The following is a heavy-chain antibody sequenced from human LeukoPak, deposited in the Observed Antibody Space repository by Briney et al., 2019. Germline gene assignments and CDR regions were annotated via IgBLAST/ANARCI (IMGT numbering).Heavy chain of an antibody. CDR2: INAGNDNT. CDR1: GYSFRSYA. Sequence: ASVKVSCKASGYSFRSYALHWVRQAPGQGLEWMGWINAGNDNTKYSQKFQGRLTITRDNSAKTAYMELSSLRSEDTAFYYCARGDDDFWSGYSAFDNRFDYWGQGSLVTVSS. V-gene: IGHV1-3*01. CDR3: ARGDDDFWSGYSAFDNRFDY. D-gene: IGHD3-3*01. J-gene: IGHJ4*02.